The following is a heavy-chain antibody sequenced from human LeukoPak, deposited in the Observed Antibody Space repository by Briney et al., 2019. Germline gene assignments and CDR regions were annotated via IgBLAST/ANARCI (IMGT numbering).Heavy chain of an antibody. V-gene: IGHV4-34*01. CDR1: GGSLSGYY. CDR3: ARLGAPILWFGKSINWFDP. CDR2: INHSGST. D-gene: IGHD3-10*01. J-gene: IGHJ5*02. Sequence: SETLSLTCAVYGGSLSGYYWSWIRQPPGKGLEWIGEINHSGSTNYNPSLKSRVTISVDTSKNQFSLKLSSVTAADTAVYYCARLGAPILWFGKSINWFDPWGQGTLVTVSS.